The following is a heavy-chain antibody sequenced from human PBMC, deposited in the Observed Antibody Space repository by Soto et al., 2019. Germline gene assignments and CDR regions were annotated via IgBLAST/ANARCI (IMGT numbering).Heavy chain of an antibody. CDR2: IYYSGST. D-gene: IGHD1-26*01. CDR1: GGSISSSSYY. V-gene: IGHV4-39*02. CDR3: AREQSGSYSDY. J-gene: IGHJ4*02. Sequence: KSSETLSLTCTVSGGSISSSSYYWGWIRQPPGKGLEWIGSIYYSGSTYYNPSLKSRVTISVDTSKNQFSLKLSSVTAADTAVYYCAREQSGSYSDYWGQGTLVTVSS.